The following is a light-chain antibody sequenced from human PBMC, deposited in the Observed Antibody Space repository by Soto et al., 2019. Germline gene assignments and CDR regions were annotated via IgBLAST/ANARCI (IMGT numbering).Light chain of an antibody. Sequence: EIVWTQSPGTLSLSPGERATLSCRASHRVNSGYLAWYQQKPGQAPRLLIYGASNRATDIPDRFSGRGSGTDFDLTISRLEPEDVAVYYCQQYGSSPPSSTFGQGTRLEIK. J-gene: IGKJ5*01. V-gene: IGKV3-20*01. CDR3: QQYGSSPPSST. CDR2: GAS. CDR1: HRVNSGY.